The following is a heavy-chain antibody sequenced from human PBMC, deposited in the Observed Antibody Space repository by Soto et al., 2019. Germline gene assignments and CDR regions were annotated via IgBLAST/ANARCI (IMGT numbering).Heavy chain of an antibody. J-gene: IGHJ5*02. D-gene: IGHD2-2*01. CDR1: GYTFTSYD. Sequence: QVQLVQSGAEVKKPGASVKVSCKASGYTFTSYDINWVRQATGQGLEWMGWMNPNSGNTGYAQKFQGRVTMSRSTSISTANMRLSGLRSEVTAVYYCARGEYFSSTSCPKTPLCWFDPWGQGTLVTVSS. V-gene: IGHV1-8*01. CDR3: ARGEYFSSTSCPKTPLCWFDP. CDR2: MNPNSGNT.